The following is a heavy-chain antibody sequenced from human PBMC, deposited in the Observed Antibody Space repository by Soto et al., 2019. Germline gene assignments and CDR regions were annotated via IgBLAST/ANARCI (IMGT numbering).Heavy chain of an antibody. Sequence: GSLIPAGDASGFTLSGFAMHWVRQAPGQGLEWVAVISNDGTNQYYSESVKGRFTISRDNSKNTLYLQMNNLRAEDTAVYYCAKAYYYDSSGYYDKYHAMDVWGQGTTVTVS. CDR2: ISNDGTNQ. CDR1: GFTLSGFA. V-gene: IGHV3-30*18. J-gene: IGHJ6*02. D-gene: IGHD3-22*01. CDR3: AKAYYYDSSGYYDKYHAMDV.